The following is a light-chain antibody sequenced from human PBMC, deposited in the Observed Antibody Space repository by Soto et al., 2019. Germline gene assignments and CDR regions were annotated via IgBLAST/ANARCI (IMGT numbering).Light chain of an antibody. CDR3: SSYTSSSTLYV. CDR2: DVS. CDR1: SSDVGGYNY. J-gene: IGLJ1*01. V-gene: IGLV2-14*03. Sequence: QSASTQPASVSGSPVQSITISCTGISSDVGGYNYVSWYQQLPGKAPKLIIYDVSNRPSGVSNRFSASKSANAASLTISGLQAEDEADYYCSSYTSSSTLYVFGTGTKVTVL.